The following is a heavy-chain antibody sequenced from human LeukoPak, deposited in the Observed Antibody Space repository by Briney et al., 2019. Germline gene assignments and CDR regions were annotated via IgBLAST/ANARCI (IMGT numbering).Heavy chain of an antibody. CDR3: ARGGGRWLHTPRVEYFQH. D-gene: IGHD5-24*01. V-gene: IGHV4-4*02. CDR2: IYHSGST. CDR1: GGSISSSNW. J-gene: IGHJ1*01. Sequence: PSETLSLTCAVSGGSISSSNWWTWVRQPPGKGLEWIGEIYHSGSTYYNPSLKSRVTISVDTSKNQFSLKLSSVTAADTAVYYCARGGGRWLHTPRVEYFQHWGQGTLVTVSS.